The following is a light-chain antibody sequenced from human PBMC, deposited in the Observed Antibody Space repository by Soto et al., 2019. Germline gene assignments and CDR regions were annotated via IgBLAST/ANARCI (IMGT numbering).Light chain of an antibody. V-gene: IGLV1-51*02. CDR2: ENY. Sequence: QSVLTQPPSVSAAPGQKVTISCSGSSSNIGSNYVSWYQQLPGAAPKLLIYENYARPSGIPDRFSGSKSGTSATLDITGLQTGEEADYYCGAWDNSLTGGVFGGGTKLTVL. CDR3: GAWDNSLTGGV. CDR1: SSNIGSNY. J-gene: IGLJ2*01.